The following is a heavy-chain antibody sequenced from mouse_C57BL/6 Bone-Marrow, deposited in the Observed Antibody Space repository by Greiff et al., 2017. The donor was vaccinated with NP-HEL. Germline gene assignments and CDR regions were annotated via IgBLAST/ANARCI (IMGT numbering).Heavy chain of an antibody. CDR1: EYEFPSHD. CDR3: ARALYYDYDVGNYFDY. CDR2: INSDGGST. J-gene: IGHJ2*01. V-gene: IGHV5-2*01. Sequence: EVQWVESGGGLVQPGESLKLSCESNEYEFPSHDMSWVRKTPEKRLELVAAINSDGGSTYYPDTMERRFIISRDNTKKTLYLQMSSLRSEDTALYYCARALYYDYDVGNYFDYWGQGTTLTVSS. D-gene: IGHD2-4*01.